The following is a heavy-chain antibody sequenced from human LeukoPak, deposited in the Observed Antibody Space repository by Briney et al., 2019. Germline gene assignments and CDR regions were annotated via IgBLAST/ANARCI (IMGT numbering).Heavy chain of an antibody. D-gene: IGHD2-15*01. Sequence: GGSLRLSCAASGFTFSNYGMNWVRQAPGKGLVWVSRINSDGSSTSYADSVKGRFTISRDNAKNTLYLQMNSLRAEDTAVYYCARGVYCSGGSCYGGWFDPWGQGTLVTVSS. CDR2: INSDGSST. CDR1: GFTFSNYG. V-gene: IGHV3-74*01. J-gene: IGHJ5*02. CDR3: ARGVYCSGGSCYGGWFDP.